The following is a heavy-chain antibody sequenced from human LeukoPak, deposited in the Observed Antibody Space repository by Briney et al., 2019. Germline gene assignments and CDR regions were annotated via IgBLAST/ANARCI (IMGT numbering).Heavy chain of an antibody. V-gene: IGHV3-74*01. CDR1: GFTFSSYW. D-gene: IGHD4-23*01. Sequence: GGSLRLSCAASGFTFSSYWMHWVRQVPGKGLVWVARINPGGSSITYADSVKGRFTISRDNAKNSLYLQMNSLRAEDTAVYYCARASSGGAFDIWGQGTMVTVSS. CDR3: ARASSGGAFDI. J-gene: IGHJ3*02. CDR2: INPGGSSI.